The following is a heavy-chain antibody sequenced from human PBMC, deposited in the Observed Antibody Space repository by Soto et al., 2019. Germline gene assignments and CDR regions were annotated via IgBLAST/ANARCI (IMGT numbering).Heavy chain of an antibody. Sequence: GASVKVSCKASGYTFTSYYMYWVRQAPGQRLEWMGWINAGNGNTKYSQKFQGRVTITRDTSASTAYMELSSLRSKDTAVYYCARGITLPTPLDYWGQGTLVTVSS. CDR2: INAGNGNT. CDR3: ARGITLPTPLDY. V-gene: IGHV1-3*01. D-gene: IGHD1-20*01. CDR1: GYTFTSYY. J-gene: IGHJ4*02.